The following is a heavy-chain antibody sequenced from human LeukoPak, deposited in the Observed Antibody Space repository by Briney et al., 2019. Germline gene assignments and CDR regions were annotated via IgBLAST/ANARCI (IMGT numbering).Heavy chain of an antibody. J-gene: IGHJ5*02. Sequence: SETLSLTCTVSGGSISSSDSYWGWIRQPPGKGLEWIGSMYYSGSTYYNPSLKSRVTISVDTSKNQFSLKLNSVTAADTAVYYCARHPPRDCSSSSCYKRWFDPWGQRTLVTVSS. CDR1: GGSISSSDSY. D-gene: IGHD2-2*02. CDR2: MYYSGST. CDR3: ARHPPRDCSSSSCYKRWFDP. V-gene: IGHV4-39*01.